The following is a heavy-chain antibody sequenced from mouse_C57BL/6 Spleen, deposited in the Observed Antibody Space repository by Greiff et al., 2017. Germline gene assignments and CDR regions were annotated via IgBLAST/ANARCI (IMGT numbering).Heavy chain of an antibody. CDR2: INYDGSST. V-gene: IGHV5-16*01. Sequence: EVNLVESEGGLVQPGSSMKLSCTASGFTFSDYYMAWVRQVPEKGLEWVANINYDGSSTYYLDSLKSRFIISRDNAKNILYLQMSSLKSEDTATYYCAREGLTGRYFDYWGQGTTLTVSS. CDR1: GFTFSDYY. CDR3: AREGLTGRYFDY. D-gene: IGHD4-1*01. J-gene: IGHJ2*01.